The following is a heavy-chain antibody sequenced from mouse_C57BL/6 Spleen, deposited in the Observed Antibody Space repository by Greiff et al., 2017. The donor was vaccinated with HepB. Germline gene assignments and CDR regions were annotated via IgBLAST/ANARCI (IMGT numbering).Heavy chain of an antibody. D-gene: IGHD2-2*01. J-gene: IGHJ2*01. V-gene: IGHV1-54*01. Sequence: QVQLQQSGAELVRPGTSVKVSCKASGYAFTNYLIEWVKQRPGQGLEWIGVINPGSGGTNYNEKFKGKATLTADKSSSTAYMQLSSLTSEDSAVYFCARGGVTTAYWGQGTTLTVSS. CDR3: ARGGVTTAY. CDR1: GYAFTNYL. CDR2: INPGSGGT.